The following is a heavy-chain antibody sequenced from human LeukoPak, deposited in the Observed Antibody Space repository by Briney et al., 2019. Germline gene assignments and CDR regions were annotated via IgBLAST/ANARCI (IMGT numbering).Heavy chain of an antibody. CDR3: ARAPAAVPYNWFDP. D-gene: IGHD2-2*01. CDR2: IIPIFGTA. V-gene: IGHV1-69*05. J-gene: IGHJ5*02. Sequence: ASVKVSCKASGGTFSSYAISWVRQAPGQGLEWMGGIIPIFGTANYAQKFQGRVTITTDESTSTAYMELSSLRSEDTAVYYCARAPAAVPYNWFDPWGQGTLVTVSS. CDR1: GGTFSSYA.